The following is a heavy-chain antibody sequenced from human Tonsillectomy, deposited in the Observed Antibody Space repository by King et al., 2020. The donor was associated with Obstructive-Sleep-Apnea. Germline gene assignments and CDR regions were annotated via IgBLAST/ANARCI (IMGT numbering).Heavy chain of an antibody. CDR3: ARLIVYCSSTSCYSGMDV. D-gene: IGHD2-2*01. Sequence: DVQLVESGAEVKKPGESLRISCKGSGYTFTSYCISWVRQMPGKGLEWMGRIDPSDSSTNYSPSFQGHVTISADKSISTAYLQLSSLKASDTAMYYCARLIVYCSSTSCYSGMDVWGQGTTVTVSS. J-gene: IGHJ6*02. CDR1: GYTFTSYC. CDR2: IDPSDSST. V-gene: IGHV5-10-1*01.